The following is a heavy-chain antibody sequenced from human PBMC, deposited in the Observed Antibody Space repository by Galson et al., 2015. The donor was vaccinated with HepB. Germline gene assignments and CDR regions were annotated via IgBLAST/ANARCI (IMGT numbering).Heavy chain of an antibody. CDR3: ARDGDLGATQLDY. Sequence: SLRLSCAGSGFTFSDYSIHWVRQAPGKGLEWVAVISYDGVHQFYAGSVKGRFIVSRDNSKDTLYLQLNSLSAEDTATYYCARDGDLGATQLDYWGQGTLVTVSS. J-gene: IGHJ4*02. CDR2: ISYDGVHQ. CDR1: GFTFSDYS. V-gene: IGHV3-30*04. D-gene: IGHD1-26*01.